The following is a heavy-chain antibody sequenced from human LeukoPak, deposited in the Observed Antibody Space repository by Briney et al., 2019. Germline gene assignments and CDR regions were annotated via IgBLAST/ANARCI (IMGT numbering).Heavy chain of an antibody. CDR1: GFTFSSYW. CDR2: LTTSGSTK. V-gene: IGHV3-48*04. J-gene: IGHJ3*02. CDR3: ARDRDPGYYDTNGYRRVNAFDI. D-gene: IGHD3-22*01. Sequence: GGSLRLSCAASGFTFSSYWMNWVRQAPGKGLEWISYLTTSGSTKYYADSVKGRFTISRDNAKDSLFLQMNSLRAEDTAVYYCARDRDPGYYDTNGYRRVNAFDIWGQGTMVTVSS.